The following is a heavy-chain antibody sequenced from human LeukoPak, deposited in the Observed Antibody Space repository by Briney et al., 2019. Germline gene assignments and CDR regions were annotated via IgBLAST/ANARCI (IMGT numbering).Heavy chain of an antibody. CDR2: INPKSGVT. CDR1: GYTFSDSF. J-gene: IGHJ4*02. V-gene: IGHV1-2*02. CDR3: ARGSPPRVYYDRSGYYSYYFDY. Sequence: ASVKVSCKASGYTFSDSFVHWVRQVPGQGLEWMGWINPKSGVTNYAERFQGRVTMTRDTSTSTAYMELSRLRSDDTAVYYCARGSPPRVYYDRSGYYSYYFDYWGQGTLVTVSS. D-gene: IGHD3-22*01.